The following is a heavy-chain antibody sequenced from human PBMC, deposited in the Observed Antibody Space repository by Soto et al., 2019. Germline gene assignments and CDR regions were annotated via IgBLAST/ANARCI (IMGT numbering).Heavy chain of an antibody. Sequence: EVQLVESGGGLVQPGGSLRLSCAASGFTFSSYWMSWVRQAPGKGLEWVANIKQDGSEKYYVDSVKGRFTISRDNAKNSLYLQMNSLRAEDTAVYYCARGKRRRFLEWLYYGMDAWGQGTTVTVSS. J-gene: IGHJ6*02. V-gene: IGHV3-7*03. CDR1: GFTFSSYW. CDR2: IKQDGSEK. D-gene: IGHD3-3*01. CDR3: ARGKRRRFLEWLYYGMDA.